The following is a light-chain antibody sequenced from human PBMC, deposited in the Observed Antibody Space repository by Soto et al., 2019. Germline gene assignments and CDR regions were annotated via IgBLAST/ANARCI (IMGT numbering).Light chain of an antibody. Sequence: ESVLTQSPGTLSLSPGERATLSCRASQSVSSNFIAWSQQKPGRAPRLLIYAASNRTTGIPDRFSGSGSGTEFTLTISRLEPEDFAMYYCQLYGYSPPTYTFGQGTKLEIK. V-gene: IGKV3-20*01. CDR3: QLYGYSPPTYT. J-gene: IGKJ2*01. CDR1: QSVSSNF. CDR2: AAS.